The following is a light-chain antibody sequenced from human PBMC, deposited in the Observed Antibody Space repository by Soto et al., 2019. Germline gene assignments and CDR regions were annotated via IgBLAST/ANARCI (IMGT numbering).Light chain of an antibody. Sequence: SVLTQPPSVSGAPGQRVTISCPGSSSNIGAGYDVHWYQQLPGTAPKLLIYGNSNRPSGVPDRFSGSKSGTSASLAITGLQAEDEADYYCQSYDSSLSPYVFGTGTKVTVL. CDR1: SSNIGAGYD. V-gene: IGLV1-40*01. J-gene: IGLJ1*01. CDR2: GNS. CDR3: QSYDSSLSPYV.